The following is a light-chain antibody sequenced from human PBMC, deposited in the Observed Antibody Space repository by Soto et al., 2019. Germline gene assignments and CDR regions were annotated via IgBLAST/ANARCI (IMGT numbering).Light chain of an antibody. V-gene: IGKV1-39*01. CDR1: QSISNH. J-gene: IGKJ1*01. CDR2: AAS. CDR3: QQSYSTPQT. Sequence: DIQMTQSPSSLSASVEDRVIITCRASQSISNHLNWYQQKPGKAPKLLIFAASSLQSGVPSRFSGSRSGPDFTHTISSLQPEDFATYYCQQSYSTPQTFGQGTKVDIK.